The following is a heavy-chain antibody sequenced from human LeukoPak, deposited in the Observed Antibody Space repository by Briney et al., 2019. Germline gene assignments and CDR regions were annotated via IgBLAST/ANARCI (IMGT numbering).Heavy chain of an antibody. D-gene: IGHD6-19*01. Sequence: GGSLRLSCAASGFTFSAYDIHWVRQASGKGLEWVSGITNVGGTHYPDSVKGRFTISRENAKNSLYLQLNNLRAGDTAVYYCARVLRDSGGWYHFDYWGQGTLVTVSS. J-gene: IGHJ4*02. CDR2: ITNVGGT. CDR1: GFTFSAYD. V-gene: IGHV3-13*01. CDR3: ARVLRDSGGWYHFDY.